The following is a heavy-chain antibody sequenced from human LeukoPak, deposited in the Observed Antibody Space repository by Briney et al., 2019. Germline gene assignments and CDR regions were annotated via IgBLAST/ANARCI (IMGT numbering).Heavy chain of an antibody. CDR3: AKDLLYSSGWIFDY. J-gene: IGHJ4*02. Sequence: GGSLRLSRAASGFTFSSYAMRWVGQAPGKGVEWGSAISGSGRTTYYAASVQGRFTISRDNSKNTLYLQMTSLRAEDTAVYYCAKDLLYSSGWIFDYWGQGTLVTVSS. CDR2: ISGSGRTT. D-gene: IGHD6-19*01. CDR1: GFTFSSYA. V-gene: IGHV3-23*01.